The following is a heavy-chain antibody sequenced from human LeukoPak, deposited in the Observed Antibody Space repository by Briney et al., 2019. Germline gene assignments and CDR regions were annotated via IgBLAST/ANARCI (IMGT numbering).Heavy chain of an antibody. J-gene: IGHJ3*01. CDR1: GFLFSSYA. CDR2: ISHDGVNE. V-gene: IGHV3-30-3*01. D-gene: IGHD3-16*01. CDR3: ARVGALDAFDV. Sequence: GRSLTLSCEASGFLFSSYAIDWVRQAPGKGLEWLSFISHDGVNENYAESVRGRFTISRDNSKSAVYLQMNNLRVDDTAVYYCARVGALDAFDVWGQGTMVSVSS.